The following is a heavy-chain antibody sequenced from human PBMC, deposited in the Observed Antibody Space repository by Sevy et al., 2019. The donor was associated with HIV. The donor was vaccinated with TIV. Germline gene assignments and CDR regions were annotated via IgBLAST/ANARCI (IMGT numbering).Heavy chain of an antibody. CDR3: ARPKGYSSSWYDY. V-gene: IGHV3-74*01. D-gene: IGHD6-19*01. J-gene: IGHJ5*01. CDR1: GFTFSSYW. CDR2: INSGGSST. Sequence: GGSLRLSCAASGFTFSSYWMHWVRQAPGKGLVWVSRINSGGSSTTYSDSVKGRFTISRDDAKNTLYLQMNSLRAEDTAVYYCARPKGYSSSWYDYWGHGTLVTVSS.